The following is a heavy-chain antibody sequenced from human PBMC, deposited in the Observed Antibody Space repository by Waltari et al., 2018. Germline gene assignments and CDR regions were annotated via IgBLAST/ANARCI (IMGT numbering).Heavy chain of an antibody. D-gene: IGHD3-16*01. V-gene: IGHV4-31*01. CDR2: IYHTGTT. CDR1: GGLIRSGGYF. J-gene: IGHJ5*02. Sequence: QVQLQESGPGLVEPSQTLSLPCTVSGGLIRSGGYFWSWIRPRPGKGLEGIGHIYHTGTTYYNSSLKSVAAISVDKSKNQFFLRLASVTAADSAVYYCARRDYENNWFDPWGQGTLVTVSP. CDR3: ARRDYENNWFDP.